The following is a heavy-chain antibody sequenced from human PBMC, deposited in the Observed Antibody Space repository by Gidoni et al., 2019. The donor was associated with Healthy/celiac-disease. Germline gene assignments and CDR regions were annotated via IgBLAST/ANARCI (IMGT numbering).Heavy chain of an antibody. Sequence: QVQPVQSVAEVKKPGSSVKVSCKASGGTFSSYAISWVRQAPGQGLEWMGRIIPILGIANYAQKFQGRVTITADKSTSTAYMELSSLRSEDTAVYYCARAPSGEVLRFLEWGQGTLVTVSS. CDR2: IIPILGIA. CDR3: ARAPSGEVLRFLE. D-gene: IGHD3-3*01. J-gene: IGHJ4*02. CDR1: GGTFSSYA. V-gene: IGHV1-69*04.